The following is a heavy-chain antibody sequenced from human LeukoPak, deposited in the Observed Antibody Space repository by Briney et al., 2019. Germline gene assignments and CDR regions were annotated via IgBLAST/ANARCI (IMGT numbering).Heavy chain of an antibody. V-gene: IGHV3-66*01. CDR3: ARSEISMIVS. CDR2: IYVGGST. Sequence: PWGSPRLSCAASGFTVSSNYMSWVRQAPGKGLEWVSVIYVGGSTYYADSVTGRFTISRDNSKNTLYFQMNSLRAEDTAVYYCARSEISMIVSWGQGTLVTVSS. D-gene: IGHD3-22*01. CDR1: GFTVSSNY. J-gene: IGHJ4*02.